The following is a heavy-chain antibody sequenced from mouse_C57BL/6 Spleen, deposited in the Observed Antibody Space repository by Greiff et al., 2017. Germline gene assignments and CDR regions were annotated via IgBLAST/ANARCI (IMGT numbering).Heavy chain of an antibody. D-gene: IGHD1-1*01. J-gene: IGHJ2*01. CDR1: GYSITSGYY. CDR3: ARVGSTLDY. Sequence: EVQLQESGPGLVKPSQSLSLTCSVPGYSITSGYYWNWIRQFPGNKLEWMGYISYDGSNNYNPSLKNRISITRDTSKNQFFLKLNSVTTEDTATYYCARVGSTLDYWGQGTTLTVSS. CDR2: ISYDGSN. V-gene: IGHV3-6*01.